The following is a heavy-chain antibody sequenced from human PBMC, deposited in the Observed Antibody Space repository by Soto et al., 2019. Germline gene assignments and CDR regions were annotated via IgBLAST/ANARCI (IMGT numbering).Heavy chain of an antibody. Sequence: QVQLVQSGAEVKQPGASVKVSCKASGYTFITYGVTWVRQAPGQGLEWMGWITPYNGKTHYAKKFQDRVTITTYTAATTAYMELRSLTSVDSAMYFCARDTSHYFDHWGQGTLVTVSS. CDR3: ARDTSHYFDH. CDR2: ITPYNGKT. V-gene: IGHV1-18*01. J-gene: IGHJ4*02. D-gene: IGHD2-2*01. CDR1: GYTFITYG.